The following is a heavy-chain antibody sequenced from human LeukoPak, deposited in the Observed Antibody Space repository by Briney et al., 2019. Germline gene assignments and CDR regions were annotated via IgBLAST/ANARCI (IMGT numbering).Heavy chain of an antibody. CDR2: IYHSGST. Sequence: PSETLSLTCAVSGGSISSSNWWSWVRQPPGMGLEWIGEIYHSGSTNYNPSLKSRVTISVDKSKNQFSLKLSSVTAADTAVYYCARRGVSSGWTLDYWGQGTLVTVSS. D-gene: IGHD6-19*01. J-gene: IGHJ4*02. V-gene: IGHV4-4*02. CDR3: ARRGVSSGWTLDY. CDR1: GGSISSSNW.